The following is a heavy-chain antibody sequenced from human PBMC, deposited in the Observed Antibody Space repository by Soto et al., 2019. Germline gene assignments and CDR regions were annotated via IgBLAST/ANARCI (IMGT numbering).Heavy chain of an antibody. CDR1: GGTFSSYA. CDR2: IIPIFGTA. J-gene: IGHJ4*02. D-gene: IGHD6-19*01. Sequence: XSVKVSCKASGGTFSSYAISWVRQAPVQGLEWMGGIIPIFGTANYSQKFQGRVTITADKSTSTAYMELSSLRSEDTAVYYCASFLYSSGWYGRGYYFDYWGQGTLVTVS. CDR3: ASFLYSSGWYGRGYYFDY. V-gene: IGHV1-69*06.